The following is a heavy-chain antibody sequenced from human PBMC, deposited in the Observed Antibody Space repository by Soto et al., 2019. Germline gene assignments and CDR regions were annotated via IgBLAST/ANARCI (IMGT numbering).Heavy chain of an antibody. CDR2: ISYDGTKR. J-gene: IGHJ4*02. D-gene: IGHD3-16*01. CDR3: AREGGMATNFDY. V-gene: IGHV3-30*04. CDR1: RFSFGSYA. Sequence: QIQLVEFGGGVVQPGRSLSLSCVGSRFSFGSYAMHWVRQAPGKGLEWVGVISYDGTKRDYADSVRGRFTISRDNSKDTVYLELNSLRGEDTAVYYCAREGGMATNFDYWGQGTLVTVSS.